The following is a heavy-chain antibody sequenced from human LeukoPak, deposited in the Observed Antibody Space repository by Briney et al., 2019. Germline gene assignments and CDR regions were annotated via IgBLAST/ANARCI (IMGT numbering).Heavy chain of an antibody. CDR1: GYTLTELS. J-gene: IGHJ4*02. CDR3: ATAGGIAAAGYYFDY. CDR2: FDPEDGET. D-gene: IGHD6-13*01. Sequence: ASVKVSCKVSGYTLTELSMHWVRQAPGKRLEWMGGFDPEDGETIYAQKFQGRVTMTEDTSTDTAYMELSSLRSEDTAVYYCATAGGIAAAGYYFDYWGQGTLVTVSS. V-gene: IGHV1-24*01.